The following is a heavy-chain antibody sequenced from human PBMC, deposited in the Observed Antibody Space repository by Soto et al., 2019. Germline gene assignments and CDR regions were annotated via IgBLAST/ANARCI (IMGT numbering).Heavy chain of an antibody. V-gene: IGHV3-30*18. D-gene: IGHD3-9*01. CDR3: AKGHYDILTGYSRSYYYGMDV. J-gene: IGHJ6*02. CDR1: GFTFSSYG. Sequence: QVQLVESGGGVVQPGRSLRLSCAASGFTFSSYGMHWVRQAPGKGLEWVAVISYDGSNKYYADSVKGRFTISRDNSKNTLFMRMNSLRAEDTAVYYCAKGHYDILTGYSRSYYYGMDVWGQGTTVTVSS. CDR2: ISYDGSNK.